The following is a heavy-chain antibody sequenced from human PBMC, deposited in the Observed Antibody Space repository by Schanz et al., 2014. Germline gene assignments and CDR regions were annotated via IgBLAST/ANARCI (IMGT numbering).Heavy chain of an antibody. CDR3: ASDFDERRGYGSCYWLRDCMDY. CDR1: GFTFRDYY. CDR2: ISSGSSYA. J-gene: IGHJ6*02. D-gene: IGHD3-10*01. V-gene: IGHV3-11*05. Sequence: QVQLVESGGGLVKPGGSLRLSCAASGFTFRDYYMSWIRQAPGKGLEWVSDISSGSSYANYADSVKGRFTISRDNAESSLFLTINSLRAENTAVYYWASDFDERRGYGSCYWLRDCMDYWGQGTTVTVSS.